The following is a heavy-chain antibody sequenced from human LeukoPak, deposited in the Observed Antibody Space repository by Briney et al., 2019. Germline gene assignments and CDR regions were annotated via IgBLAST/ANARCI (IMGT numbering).Heavy chain of an antibody. CDR1: GFTFSSYS. D-gene: IGHD5-12*01. V-gene: IGHV3-48*02. J-gene: IGHJ4*02. CDR2: ISSSSSTI. Sequence: GGSLRLSCAASGFTFSSYSMNWVRHAPGKGLVWVSYISSSSSTIYYADSVKGRFTISRDNAKNSLYLQMKSLRDEDTAVYYCARDVMATMNFNYWGQGTLVTVSS. CDR3: ARDVMATMNFNY.